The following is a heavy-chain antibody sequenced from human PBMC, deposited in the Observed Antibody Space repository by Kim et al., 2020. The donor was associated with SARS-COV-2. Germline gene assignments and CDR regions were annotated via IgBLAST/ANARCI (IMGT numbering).Heavy chain of an antibody. CDR3: ARDHREWLQYTANWYFDL. Sequence: SETLSLTCTVSGGSISSYYWSWIRQPPGQGLEWIGYIYYSGSTNYNTSIKSRVTISVDTSKNQFSLKLSSVTAADTAVYYCARDHREWLQYTANWYFDLWGRGTLVTVSS. V-gene: IGHV4-59*01. CDR1: GGSISSYY. J-gene: IGHJ2*01. D-gene: IGHD3-3*01. CDR2: IYYSGST.